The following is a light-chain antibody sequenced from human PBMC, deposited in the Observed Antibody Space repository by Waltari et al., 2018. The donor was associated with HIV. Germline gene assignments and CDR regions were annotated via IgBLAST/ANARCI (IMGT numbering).Light chain of an antibody. CDR1: KLGDKY. V-gene: IGLV3-1*01. Sequence: SYELTQPPSVSVSPGQTASITCSGDKLGDKYACWYQQKPGQSPVLVIYQDSKRPSGIPERFSGSNSGNTATLTISGTQAMDEADYYCQAWDSSTGLYVFGTGTKATVL. CDR3: QAWDSSTGLYV. J-gene: IGLJ1*01. CDR2: QDS.